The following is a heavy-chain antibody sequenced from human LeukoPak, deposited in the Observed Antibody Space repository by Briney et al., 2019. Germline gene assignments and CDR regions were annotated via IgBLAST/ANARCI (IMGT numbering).Heavy chain of an antibody. CDR2: MNPNSGNT. Sequence: ASVKVSCKASGYTFTSYDLNWVRQAPGKGLEWMGWMNPNSGNTGYAQQFQGRVTMTRNTSISTAYMELSSLRSEDTAVYYCARGLRIAVGDTLLVLWGQGTLVTVSS. CDR3: ARGLRIAVGDTLLVL. J-gene: IGHJ4*02. V-gene: IGHV1-8*01. D-gene: IGHD6-19*01. CDR1: GYTFTSYD.